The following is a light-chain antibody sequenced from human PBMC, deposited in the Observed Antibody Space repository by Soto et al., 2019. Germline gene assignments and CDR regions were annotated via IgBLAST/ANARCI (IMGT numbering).Light chain of an antibody. CDR1: QSVTSSY. V-gene: IGKV3D-15*01. J-gene: IGKJ4*01. CDR2: GAS. CDR3: QQYNNWPVT. Sequence: EIVLTQSPGTLSLSPGQRATLSCRASQSVTSSYLAWYQQRSGRAPRLLIYGASSRATGIPNRFSGSGSGTEFTLTISGLQSEDFATYYCQQYNNWPVTFGGGTKVDIK.